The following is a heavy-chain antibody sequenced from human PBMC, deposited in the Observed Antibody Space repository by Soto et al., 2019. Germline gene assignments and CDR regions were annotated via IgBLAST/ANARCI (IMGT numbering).Heavy chain of an antibody. Sequence: PSETLSLTCTVSAGSITSYYWSWSRQPPGKGLEWIGYVYHSGSSNYNPSLKSRVTISVDTSKNQFSLKLTSVTAADTAVYYCARDKITGLFDYWGQGTLVTVSS. CDR2: VYHSGSS. CDR3: ARDKITGLFDY. V-gene: IGHV4-59*12. D-gene: IGHD2-8*02. CDR1: AGSITSYY. J-gene: IGHJ4*02.